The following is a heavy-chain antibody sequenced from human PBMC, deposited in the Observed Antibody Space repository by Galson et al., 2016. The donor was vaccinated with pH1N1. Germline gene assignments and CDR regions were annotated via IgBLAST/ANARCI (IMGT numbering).Heavy chain of an antibody. Sequence: PALVKPTQTLTLTCTFSGFSISSSGMGVGWIRQPPGKALEWLAVIYWDDDKRYSPSLKSRLTITKDQSKNHVVLTMTNVDPMDTSTYYCAHREVMITNAFDFWGQGTMVTVSS. CDR1: GFSISSSGMG. J-gene: IGHJ3*01. CDR2: IYWDDDK. D-gene: IGHD3-16*01. V-gene: IGHV2-5*02. CDR3: AHREVMITNAFDF.